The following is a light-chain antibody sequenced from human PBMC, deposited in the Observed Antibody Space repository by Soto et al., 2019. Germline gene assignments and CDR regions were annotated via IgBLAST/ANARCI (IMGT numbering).Light chain of an antibody. CDR2: VAS. CDR3: QQCYSTPWT. J-gene: IGKJ1*01. V-gene: IGKV1-39*01. CDR1: QSISNH. Sequence: DIQLTQPPSSLSASVGDRVSITCLASQSISNHLNWYQQKPGKAPNLLIYVASTLQSGVPARFSGSGSGTDFTLTISSLQPEDFATYYCQQCYSTPWTFGQGTKVDIK.